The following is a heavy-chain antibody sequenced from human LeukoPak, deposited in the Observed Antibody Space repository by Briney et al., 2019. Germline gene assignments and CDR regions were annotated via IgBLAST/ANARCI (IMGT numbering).Heavy chain of an antibody. CDR3: ARVPRYGSGSYYSPNYYFDS. J-gene: IGHJ4*02. CDR2: IYHSGST. CDR1: GGSISSGGYY. Sequence: PSQTLSLTCTVSGGSISSGGYYWSWIRQPPGKGLEWIGYIYHSGSTYYNPSLKSRVTISVDRSKNQFSLKLSSVTAADTAVYYCARVPRYGSGSYYSPNYYFDSWGQGTLVTVSS. V-gene: IGHV4-30-2*01. D-gene: IGHD3-10*01.